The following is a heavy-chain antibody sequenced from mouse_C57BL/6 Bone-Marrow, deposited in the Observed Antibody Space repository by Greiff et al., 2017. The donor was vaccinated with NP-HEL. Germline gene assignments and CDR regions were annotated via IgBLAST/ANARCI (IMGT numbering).Heavy chain of an antibody. CDR1: GYTFTDYE. D-gene: IGHD1-1*01. V-gene: IGHV1-15*01. CDR3: TNYYGSYYYAMDY. J-gene: IGHJ4*01. Sequence: QVQLKQSGAELVRPGASVTLSCKASGYTFTDYEMHWVKQTPVHGLEWIGAIDPETGGTAYNQKFKGKAILTADKSSSTAYMELRSLTSEDSAVYYCTNYYGSYYYAMDYWGQGTSVTVSS. CDR2: IDPETGGT.